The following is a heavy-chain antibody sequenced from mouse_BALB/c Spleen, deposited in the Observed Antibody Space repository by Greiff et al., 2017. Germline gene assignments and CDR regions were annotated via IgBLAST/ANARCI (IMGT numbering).Heavy chain of an antibody. CDR1: GYAFSSYW. J-gene: IGHJ3*01. V-gene: IGHV1-80*01. CDR2: IYPGDGDT. CDR3: AREGGNYVLWFAY. D-gene: IGHD2-1*01. Sequence: QVQLQQSGAELVRPGSTVKISCKASGYAFSSYWMNWVKQRPGQGLEWIGQIYPGDGDTNYNGKFTGKATLTADKSSSTAYMQLSSLTSEDSAVYFCAREGGNYVLWFAYWGQGTLVTVSA.